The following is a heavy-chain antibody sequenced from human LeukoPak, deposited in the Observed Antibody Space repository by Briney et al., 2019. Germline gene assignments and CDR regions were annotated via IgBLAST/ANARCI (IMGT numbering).Heavy chain of an antibody. CDR2: IYHSGST. Sequence: WIGWVRQPPGKGLEWIGEIYHSGSTNYNPSLKSRVTISVDKSKNQFSLKLNSVTAADTAVYYCARAGQGYCTSASCFLSLDYWGQGTLVTVSS. CDR1: W. V-gene: IGHV4-4*02. CDR3: ARAGQGYCTSASCFLSLDY. D-gene: IGHD2-2*01. J-gene: IGHJ4*02.